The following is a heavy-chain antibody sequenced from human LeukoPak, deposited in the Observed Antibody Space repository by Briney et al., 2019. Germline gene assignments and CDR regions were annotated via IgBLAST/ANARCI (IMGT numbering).Heavy chain of an antibody. J-gene: IGHJ3*02. CDR1: GFTFSSYS. CDR2: ISSSSSTI. V-gene: IGHV3-48*01. CDR3: ARDGDYDILTGYLNGDAFDI. Sequence: PGGSLRLSCAASGFTFSSYSMTWVRQAPGKGLEWVSYISSSSSTIYYADSVKGRFTISRDNAKNSLYLQMNSLRAEDTAVYYCARDGDYDILTGYLNGDAFDIWGQGTMVTVSS. D-gene: IGHD3-9*01.